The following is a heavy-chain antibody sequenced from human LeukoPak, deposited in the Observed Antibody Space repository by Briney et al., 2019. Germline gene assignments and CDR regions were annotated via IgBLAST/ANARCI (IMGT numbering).Heavy chain of an antibody. CDR2: ISAYNGNT. Sequence: GASVKVSCKASGYTFTGYYMHWVRQAPGQGLEWMEWISAYNGNTNYAQKLQGRVTMTTDTSTSTAYMELRSLRSDDTAVYYCARDGTAYYDFWSGYSPFDYWGQGTLVTVSS. D-gene: IGHD3-3*01. V-gene: IGHV1-18*04. CDR3: ARDGTAYYDFWSGYSPFDY. J-gene: IGHJ4*02. CDR1: GYTFTGYY.